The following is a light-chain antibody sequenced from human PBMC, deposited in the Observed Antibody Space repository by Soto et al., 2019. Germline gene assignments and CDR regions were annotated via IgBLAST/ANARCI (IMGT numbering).Light chain of an antibody. CDR2: DAS. J-gene: IGKJ1*01. CDR1: HRISSC. V-gene: IGKV1-5*01. CDR3: QKSYSGPWT. Sequence: CPLSGXVRDXVTIXXRASHRISSCLAWYHQKPGKAPKLLIYDASILESCCPSRFICSGSGTYFTLTISNLQPEDFAALYFQKSYSGPWTFSQRTKVDIK.